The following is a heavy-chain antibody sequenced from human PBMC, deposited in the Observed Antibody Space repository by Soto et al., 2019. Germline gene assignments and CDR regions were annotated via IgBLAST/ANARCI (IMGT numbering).Heavy chain of an antibody. CDR2: IYPGYSDT. Sequence: RGESLKISCKGSGYSFTSYWIGWVRQMPGKGLEWMGIIYPGYSDTRYSPSFQGQVTISADKSISTAYLQWSSLKASDTPMYYCARLRGNYDFWSGYYSAGRSYHYGMDVWGQGTTVTVSS. V-gene: IGHV5-51*01. J-gene: IGHJ6*02. D-gene: IGHD3-3*01. CDR1: GYSFTSYW. CDR3: ARLRGNYDFWSGYYSAGRSYHYGMDV.